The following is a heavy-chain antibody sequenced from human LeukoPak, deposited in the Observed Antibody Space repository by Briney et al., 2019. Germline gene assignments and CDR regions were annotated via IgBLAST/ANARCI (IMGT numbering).Heavy chain of an antibody. D-gene: IGHD2-2*03. CDR2: ISYDGSNK. V-gene: IGHV3-30*18. J-gene: IGHJ4*02. CDR3: AKDGSFDY. Sequence: GGSLRLSCAASGFTFSSYGMHWVRQAPGKGLEWVAVISYDGSNKYYADSVKGRFTISRDNPKNTLYLQMNSLRAEDTAVYYCAKDGSFDYWGQGTLVTVSS. CDR1: GFTFSSYG.